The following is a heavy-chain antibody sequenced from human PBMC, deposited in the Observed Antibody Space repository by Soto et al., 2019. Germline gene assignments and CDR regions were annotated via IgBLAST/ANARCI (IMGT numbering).Heavy chain of an antibody. D-gene: IGHD3-9*01. Sequence: ASVKVSCTASGYTFTSYDINWVRQATGRGLEWVGWMNPNSGNTGYAQKFQGRVTMTRNTSISTAYMELSSLRSEDTAVYYCASLDTYYDILTGAPDAFDIWGQGTMVTVSS. V-gene: IGHV1-8*01. CDR1: GYTFTSYD. J-gene: IGHJ3*02. CDR2: MNPNSGNT. CDR3: ASLDTYYDILTGAPDAFDI.